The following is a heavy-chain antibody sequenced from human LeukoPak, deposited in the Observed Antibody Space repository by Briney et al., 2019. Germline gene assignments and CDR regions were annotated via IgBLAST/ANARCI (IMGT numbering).Heavy chain of an antibody. V-gene: IGHV3-30*04. D-gene: IGHD1-1*01. CDR1: GFTFSSYA. Sequence: PGRSLRLSCAASGFTFSSYAMHWVGQAPGKGREWVAVISYDGSNKYYADSVKGRFTISRDNSKNTLYLQMNSLRAEDTAVYYCARGITTDYYYYMDVWGKGTTVTVSS. CDR2: ISYDGSNK. J-gene: IGHJ6*03. CDR3: ARGITTDYYYYMDV.